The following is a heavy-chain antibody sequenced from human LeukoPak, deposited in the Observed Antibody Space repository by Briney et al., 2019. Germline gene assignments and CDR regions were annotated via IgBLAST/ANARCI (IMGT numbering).Heavy chain of an antibody. V-gene: IGHV3-48*03. Sequence: GGSLRLSCAASGFTFSRYEMNWVRQAPGKGLEWVSYISSSGSTIYYADSVKGRFTISRDNAKNSLYLQMNSLRAEDTAVYYCARYSLQQLPPSYFDYWGQGTLVTVSS. D-gene: IGHD6-13*01. CDR1: GFTFSRYE. CDR2: ISSSGSTI. J-gene: IGHJ4*02. CDR3: ARYSLQQLPPSYFDY.